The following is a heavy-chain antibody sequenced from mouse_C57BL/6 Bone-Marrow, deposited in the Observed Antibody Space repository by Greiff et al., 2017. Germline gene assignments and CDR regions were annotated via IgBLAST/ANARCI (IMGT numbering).Heavy chain of an antibody. CDR2: IRLKSDNYAT. CDR3: TGQGLRPYWDCEV. CDR1: GFTFSNYW. J-gene: IGHJ1*03. D-gene: IGHD2-4*01. Sequence: EVQLQESGGGLVQPGGSMKLSCVASGFTFSNYWMNWVRQSPEKGLEWVAQIRLKSDNYATHYAESVKGRFTISRDDSKSSVYLQMNNLRAEDTGTYYCTGQGLRPYWDCEVWGTGTTVTVSS. V-gene: IGHV6-3*01.